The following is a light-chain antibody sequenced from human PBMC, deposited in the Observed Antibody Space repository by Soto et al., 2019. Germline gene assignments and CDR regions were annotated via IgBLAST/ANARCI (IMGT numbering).Light chain of an antibody. CDR2: GAS. CDR1: QSVSSSY. Sequence: EIVLTQSPGSLSLSPGERATISCRASQSVSSSYLAWYQQRPGQAPRLLIYGASSRATGIPDRFSGSGSGTDITLTISRLEPEDFAVYYGQQYGRSLLTFGGGTKVEIK. V-gene: IGKV3-20*01. J-gene: IGKJ4*01. CDR3: QQYGRSLLT.